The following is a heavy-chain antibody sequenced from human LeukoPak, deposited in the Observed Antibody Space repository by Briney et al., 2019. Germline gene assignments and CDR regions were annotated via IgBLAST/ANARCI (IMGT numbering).Heavy chain of an antibody. Sequence: GESLKISCKGSGYNFTSYWIGWVRPLPGKGLEWMGIIYPGDSDTRYSSSFQGQVTISADKSISTAYLQWSSLKASDTAMYYCARHSDYDFWSGYGYYMDVWGKGTTVTVSS. CDR3: ARHSDYDFWSGYGYYMDV. V-gene: IGHV5-51*01. CDR1: GYNFTSYW. CDR2: IYPGDSDT. J-gene: IGHJ6*03. D-gene: IGHD3-3*01.